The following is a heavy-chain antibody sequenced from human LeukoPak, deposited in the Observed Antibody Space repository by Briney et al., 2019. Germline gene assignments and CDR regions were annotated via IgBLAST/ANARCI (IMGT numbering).Heavy chain of an antibody. D-gene: IGHD2-21*02. CDR3: ARDLSSDLYFDY. V-gene: IGHV6-1*01. Sequence: SQTLSLTCAISGDSVSSNSAAWNWIRQSPSRGLEWLGRTYYRSKWYSNYAVSVKSRITINPDTSKNHFSLQLNSATPEDTAVYYCARDLSSDLYFDYWGQGTLVTVSS. J-gene: IGHJ4*02. CDR1: GDSVSSNSAA. CDR2: TYYRSKWYS.